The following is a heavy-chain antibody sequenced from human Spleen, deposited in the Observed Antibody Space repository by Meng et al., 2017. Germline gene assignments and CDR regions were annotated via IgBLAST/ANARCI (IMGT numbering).Heavy chain of an antibody. D-gene: IGHD3-16*02. V-gene: IGHV3-15*01. CDR3: TTDLPFTEGGVITT. CDR2: IKSKPDGETI. CDR1: GFTFSNAY. J-gene: IGHJ5*02. Sequence: GESLKISCEGSGFTFSNAYMTWVRQVPGKRLEWVGRIKSKPDGETIDYGAPVKGRFTISRDDAKNTLYLQMNSLKTEDTAVYYCTTDLPFTEGGVITTWGQGTLVTVSS.